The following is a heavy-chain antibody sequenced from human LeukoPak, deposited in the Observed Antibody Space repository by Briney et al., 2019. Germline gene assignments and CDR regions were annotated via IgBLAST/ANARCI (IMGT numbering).Heavy chain of an antibody. CDR2: IYTSGST. Sequence: SETLSLTCTVSGGSISSGDYYGSCVRQPPGKGRGWIWRIYTSGSTNYNPSLKSRVTMSVDTSKNQFSLKLSSVTAADTAVYYCAREAIFGVVTLNWFDPWGQGTLVTVSS. CDR3: AREAIFGVVTLNWFDP. V-gene: IGHV4-61*02. D-gene: IGHD3-3*01. CDR1: GGSISSGDYY. J-gene: IGHJ5*02.